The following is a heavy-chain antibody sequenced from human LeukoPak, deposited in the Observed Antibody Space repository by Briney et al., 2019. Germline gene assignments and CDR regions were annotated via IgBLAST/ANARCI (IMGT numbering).Heavy chain of an antibody. CDR1: GFTFSSYA. J-gene: IGHJ4*02. CDR3: ARAGGDYVWGSYRYDFDY. Sequence: GGSLRLSCAASGFTFSSYAMHWVRQAPGKGLEWVAVISYDGSNKYYADSVKGRFTISRDNSKNTLYLQMNSLRAEDTAVYYCARAGGDYVWGSYRYDFDYWGQGTLVTVSS. CDR2: ISYDGSNK. D-gene: IGHD3-16*02. V-gene: IGHV3-30-3*01.